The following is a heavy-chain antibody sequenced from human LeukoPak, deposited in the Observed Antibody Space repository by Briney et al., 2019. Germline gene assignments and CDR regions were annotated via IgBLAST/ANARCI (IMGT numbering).Heavy chain of an antibody. Sequence: KPSETLSLTCTVSGGSISSYYGSWIRQPPGKGLEWIGYINYSGSTNYNPSLKSRFTISGDTSKNQFSLKLSSVTAEDTAVYYCARHNGDWYAIDYWGQGTLVTVSS. D-gene: IGHD4-17*01. CDR3: ARHNGDWYAIDY. J-gene: IGHJ4*02. CDR1: GGSISSYY. CDR2: INYSGST. V-gene: IGHV4-59*08.